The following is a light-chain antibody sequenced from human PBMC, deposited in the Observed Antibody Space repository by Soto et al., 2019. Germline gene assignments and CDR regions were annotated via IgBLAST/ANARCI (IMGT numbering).Light chain of an antibody. Sequence: QSALTQPASVSGSPGQSITISCSGTSSDVGGYNYVSWYQQHPGKAPKLIIYDVSNRPSGISNRFSGSRAGNTASLTISGLQAEDEVDYYCSSHRGSSTLVVFGGGTKLTVL. V-gene: IGLV2-14*01. CDR2: DVS. CDR3: SSHRGSSTLVV. J-gene: IGLJ2*01. CDR1: SSDVGGYNY.